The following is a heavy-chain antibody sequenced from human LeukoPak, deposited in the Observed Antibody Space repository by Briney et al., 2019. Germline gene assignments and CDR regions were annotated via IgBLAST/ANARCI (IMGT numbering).Heavy chain of an antibody. J-gene: IGHJ4*02. Sequence: PGRSLRLSCAASGFTFSSYAMHWVRQAPGKGLEWVAVISYDGSNKYYADSVKGRFTISRDNSKNTLYLQMNSLRAEDTAVYYCAITGSYRYTLGIDYWGQGTLVTVSS. V-gene: IGHV3-30-3*01. CDR1: GFTFSSYA. CDR3: AITGSYRYTLGIDY. D-gene: IGHD3-16*02. CDR2: ISYDGSNK.